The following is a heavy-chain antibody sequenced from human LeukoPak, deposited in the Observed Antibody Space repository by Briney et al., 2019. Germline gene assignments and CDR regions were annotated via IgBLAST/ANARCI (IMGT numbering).Heavy chain of an antibody. CDR3: ARDYDSTGGQCDY. CDR1: GFTFSTYA. V-gene: IGHV3-23*01. CDR2: ISDSGGST. D-gene: IGHD3-22*01. Sequence: GSLRLSCAASGFTFSTYAMNWVRQAPGIGLEWVSGISDSGGSTYYADSVKGRFTISRDNAKNSLYLQMNSLRAEDTAVYYCARDYDSTGGQCDYWGQGTLVTVSS. J-gene: IGHJ4*02.